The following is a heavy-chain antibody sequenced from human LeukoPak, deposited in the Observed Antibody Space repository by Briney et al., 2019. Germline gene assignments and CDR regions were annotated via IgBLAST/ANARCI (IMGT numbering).Heavy chain of an antibody. V-gene: IGHV3-21*04. CDR1: GFTFRIYS. J-gene: IGHJ3*02. Sequence: GGSLRLACAASGFTFRIYSMNWVRQAPGKGLEWVASISGGSNYIYYVDSVKGRFTISRDNANNLLNLQMVSLRAEDTAVYYCAKVLSAAAGASNAFDIWGQGTMVTVSS. CDR3: AKVLSAAAGASNAFDI. CDR2: ISGGSNYI. D-gene: IGHD6-13*01.